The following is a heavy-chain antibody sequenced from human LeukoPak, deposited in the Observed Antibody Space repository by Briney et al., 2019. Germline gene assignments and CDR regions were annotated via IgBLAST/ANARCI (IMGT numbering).Heavy chain of an antibody. CDR1: GFTFSSYA. D-gene: IGHD1-26*01. Sequence: GGSLRLSCAASGFTFSSYAMSWVRQAPGKGLEWVSAISGSGGSTYYADSVKGRFTISRDNSKNTLYLQMNSQRAEDTAVYYCANSGIVGATTPGYYGMDVWGQGTTVTVSS. CDR2: ISGSGGST. J-gene: IGHJ6*02. CDR3: ANSGIVGATTPGYYGMDV. V-gene: IGHV3-23*01.